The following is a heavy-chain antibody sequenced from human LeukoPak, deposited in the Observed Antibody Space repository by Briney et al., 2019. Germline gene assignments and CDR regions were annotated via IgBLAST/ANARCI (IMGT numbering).Heavy chain of an antibody. CDR3: AKAQYYYDTSGVYYFDY. CDR2: IRYDGSNK. V-gene: IGHV3-30*02. Sequence: PGGSLRLSCAASGFTFSSYGMHWVRQAPGKGLEWVTFIRYDGSNKYYAESVKGRFTISRDNSKNTPYLQMNSLRGEDTAVYYCAKAQYYYDTSGVYYFDYWGQGTLVTVSS. CDR1: GFTFSSYG. J-gene: IGHJ4*02. D-gene: IGHD3-22*01.